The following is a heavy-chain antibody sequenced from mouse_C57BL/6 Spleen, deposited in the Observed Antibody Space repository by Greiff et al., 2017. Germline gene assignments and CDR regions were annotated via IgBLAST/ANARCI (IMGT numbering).Heavy chain of an antibody. J-gene: IGHJ2*01. CDR3: TRDLGPYDFDY. Sequence: SGAELVRPGASVTLSCKASGYTFTDYEMHWVKQTPVHGLEWIGAIDPGTGGTAYNQKFKGKAILTADKSSSTAYMELRSLTSEDSAVYYCTRDLGPYDFDYWGQGTTLTVSS. D-gene: IGHD4-1*01. CDR1: GYTFTDYE. V-gene: IGHV1-15*01. CDR2: IDPGTGGT.